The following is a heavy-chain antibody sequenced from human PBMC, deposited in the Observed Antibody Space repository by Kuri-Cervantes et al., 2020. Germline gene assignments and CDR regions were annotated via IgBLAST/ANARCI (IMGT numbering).Heavy chain of an antibody. CDR3: ARVYGDYGGGFDN. CDR2: ISFDGIVK. J-gene: IGHJ4*02. CDR1: GFTFSSYS. D-gene: IGHD4-17*01. V-gene: IGHV3-30*03. Sequence: GGSLRLSCAASGFTFSSYSMNWVRQAPGKGLEWVAYISFDGIVKQYADSVKGRFAISRDNPKNTLFLQINSLRPEDTAVYYCARVYGDYGGGFDNWGQGNVVTVSS.